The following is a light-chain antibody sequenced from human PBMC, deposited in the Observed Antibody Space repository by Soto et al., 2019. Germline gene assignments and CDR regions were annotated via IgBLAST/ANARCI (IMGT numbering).Light chain of an antibody. CDR2: SNN. V-gene: IGLV1-44*01. CDR3: AAWDDSLNGVV. CDR1: SSNIGSNA. Sequence: QSVLTQSPSASGTPGQRVTISCSGSSSNIGSNAVNWYQQLPGTAPKVLIYSNNQRPSGVPDRVSGSKSGTSASLAISGLQSEDEADYYCAAWDDSLNGVVFGGGTKLTVL. J-gene: IGLJ2*01.